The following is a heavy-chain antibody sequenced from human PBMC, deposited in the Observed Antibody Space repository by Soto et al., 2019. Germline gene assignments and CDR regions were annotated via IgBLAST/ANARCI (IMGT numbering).Heavy chain of an antibody. Sequence: SETLCLTCTVSGGSISSSSYYWGWIRQPPGKGLEWIGSIYYSGSTYYNPSLKSRVTISVDTSKNQFSLKLSSVTAADPAVYYRARLLRRGGVIHAYFDYWGQGTLVTVSS. CDR2: IYYSGST. CDR3: ARLLRRGGVIHAYFDY. D-gene: IGHD3-16*02. J-gene: IGHJ4*02. V-gene: IGHV4-39*01. CDR1: GGSISSSSYY.